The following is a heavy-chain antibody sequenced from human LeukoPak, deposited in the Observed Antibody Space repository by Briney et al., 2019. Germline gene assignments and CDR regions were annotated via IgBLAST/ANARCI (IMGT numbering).Heavy chain of an antibody. J-gene: IGHJ4*02. D-gene: IGHD3-3*01. V-gene: IGHV3-66*01. Sequence: PGGSLRLSYAASGFTVSNSYLAWVRQAPGKGLEWVSGIYKSGTIYYADSVKGRFTISRDNSKNTLYLQMNSLRVEDTAVYYCAKRDGDLRFLVDYWGQGTLVTVSS. CDR2: IYKSGTI. CDR1: GFTVSNSY. CDR3: AKRDGDLRFLVDY.